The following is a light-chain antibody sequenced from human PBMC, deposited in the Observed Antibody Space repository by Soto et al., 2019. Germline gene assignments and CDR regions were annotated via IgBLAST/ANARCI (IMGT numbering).Light chain of an antibody. J-gene: IGLJ1*01. CDR2: DVS. Sequence: QSALTQPASVSGCPGQSITISCTGTSSDVGGYKYVSWYQQYPGKAPKLMMYDVSNRPSGVSNRFSGSKSGNTASLTISGLQAEDEADYYCSSYTSSSPCVFGTGTKVTVL. V-gene: IGLV2-14*01. CDR1: SSDVGGYKY. CDR3: SSYTSSSPCV.